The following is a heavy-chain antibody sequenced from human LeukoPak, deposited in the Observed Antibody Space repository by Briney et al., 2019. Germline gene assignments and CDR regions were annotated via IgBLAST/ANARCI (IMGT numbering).Heavy chain of an antibody. D-gene: IGHD3-22*01. Sequence: SVKVSCKASGGTFISYAISWVRQAPGQGLEWMGRIIPIFGTANYAQKFQGRVTITTDESTSTAYMELSSLRSEDTAVYYCARANEDYYDSSGYSSWFDPWGQGTLVTVSS. CDR3: ARANEDYYDSSGYSSWFDP. V-gene: IGHV1-69*05. CDR1: GGTFISYA. CDR2: IIPIFGTA. J-gene: IGHJ5*02.